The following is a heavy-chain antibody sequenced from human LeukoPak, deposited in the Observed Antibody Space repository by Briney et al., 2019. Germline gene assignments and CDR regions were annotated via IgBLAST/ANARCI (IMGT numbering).Heavy chain of an antibody. CDR1: GYTFTGYY. Sequence: ASVKVSCKASGYTFTGYYMHWVRQAPGQGLEWMGWINPNSGGTNYAQKFQGRVTMTRDTSISTAYMELSRLRSDDTPVYYCARTTLYCSGGSCSRQFDYWGQGTLVTVSS. V-gene: IGHV1-2*02. CDR2: INPNSGGT. CDR3: ARTTLYCSGGSCSRQFDY. D-gene: IGHD2-15*01. J-gene: IGHJ4*02.